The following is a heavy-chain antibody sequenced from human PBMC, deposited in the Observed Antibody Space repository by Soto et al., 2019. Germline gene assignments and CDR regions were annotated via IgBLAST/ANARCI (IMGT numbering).Heavy chain of an antibody. J-gene: IGHJ6*02. Sequence: HPGGSLRLSCAASGFTFSSYWMSWVRQAPGKGLEWVANIKQDGSEKYYADSVKGRFTISRDNSKNTLYLQMNSLGAEDTAVYYCAKAYFDSDIYAAMDVWGQGTTVTVSS. D-gene: IGHD3-22*01. CDR2: IKQDGSEK. V-gene: IGHV3-7*05. CDR3: AKAYFDSDIYAAMDV. CDR1: GFTFSSYW.